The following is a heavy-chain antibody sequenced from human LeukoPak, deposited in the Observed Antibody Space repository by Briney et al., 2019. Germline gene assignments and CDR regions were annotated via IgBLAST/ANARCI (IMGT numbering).Heavy chain of an antibody. CDR2: IYPRDGST. Sequence: ASVKVSCKASGYTFANDYLHWVRQAPGQGLEWMGMIYPRDGSTSYAQNFQGRVTVTRDTSTTTVHMELRGLRSEDTAVYYCARDQEGFDYWGQGTVVTVSS. V-gene: IGHV1-46*01. CDR3: ARDQEGFDY. CDR1: GYTFANDY. J-gene: IGHJ4*02.